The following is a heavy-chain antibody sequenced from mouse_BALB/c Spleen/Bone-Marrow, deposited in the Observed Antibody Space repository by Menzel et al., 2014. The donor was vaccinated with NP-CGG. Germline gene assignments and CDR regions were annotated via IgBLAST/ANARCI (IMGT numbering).Heavy chain of an antibody. V-gene: IGHV1S127*01. CDR3: TRSGDYGNWFAY. J-gene: IGHJ3*01. Sequence: VQLQQSGAELVKPGASVKMSCKASGYTFTGYWMHWVKQRPGQGLEWIGVIDPSDSYTSYNQKFKGKATLTVDTSSSTAYMQLSSLTSEDSAVYYCTRSGDYGNWFAYWGQGTLVTVSA. CDR2: IDPSDSYT. D-gene: IGHD2-1*01. CDR1: GYTFTGYW.